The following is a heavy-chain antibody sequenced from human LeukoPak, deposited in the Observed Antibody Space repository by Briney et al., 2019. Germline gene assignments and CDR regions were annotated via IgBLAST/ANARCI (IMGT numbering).Heavy chain of an antibody. J-gene: IGHJ4*02. Sequence: PGGSLRLSCAASGFRFSTYWMTWVRQAPGKGLEWVANINQDGSQIYYVDSVKGRFTISRDNAKNSLFLQMNSLRAEDAAVYYCARWDWNFYYWGQGTLVTVSS. V-gene: IGHV3-7*01. CDR1: GFRFSTYW. CDR2: INQDGSQI. D-gene: IGHD1-7*01. CDR3: ARWDWNFYY.